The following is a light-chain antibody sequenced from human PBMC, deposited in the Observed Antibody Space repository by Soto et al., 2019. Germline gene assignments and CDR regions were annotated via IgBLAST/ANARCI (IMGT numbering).Light chain of an antibody. Sequence: QSVLTQPASVSGPPGQSITISCTGTSSDIGGYNFVSWYQQHPDKGPKLMIYDVSNRPSGVSNRFSGSKSGNTASLTISGLQAEDVADYYCTSYTSSSTPYVFGTGTIVTVL. CDR3: TSYTSSSTPYV. V-gene: IGLV2-14*03. CDR1: SSDIGGYNF. CDR2: DVS. J-gene: IGLJ1*01.